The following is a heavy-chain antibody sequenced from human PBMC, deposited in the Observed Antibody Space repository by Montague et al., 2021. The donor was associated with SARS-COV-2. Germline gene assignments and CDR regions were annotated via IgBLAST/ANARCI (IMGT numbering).Heavy chain of an antibody. CDR1: GGSFSGYY. D-gene: IGHD3-16*02. CDR3: ARLGVTFGGVIPWDY. Sequence: SETLSLTCAVYGGSFSGYYWSWIRQPPGKGLEWIGEINHSGSTNYNPSLKSRVTISVDTSKNQFSLKLSSVTAADTAVYYCARLGVTFGGVIPWDYWGQGTLVTVSS. V-gene: IGHV4-34*01. CDR2: INHSGST. J-gene: IGHJ4*02.